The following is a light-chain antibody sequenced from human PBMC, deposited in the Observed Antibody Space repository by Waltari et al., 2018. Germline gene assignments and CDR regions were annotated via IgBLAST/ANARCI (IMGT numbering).Light chain of an antibody. CDR2: DVT. V-gene: IGLV2-14*03. Sequence: QSALTQSASVSGTPGQSITISCTGTSSDVGGYNSVSWYQQHPGIAPKLLIYDVTYRPSGVSNRFSGSKSGNTASLTISGLQAEDEADYYCSSYTSTRTLVFGGGTKLTVL. J-gene: IGLJ2*01. CDR3: SSYTSTRTLV. CDR1: SSDVGGYNS.